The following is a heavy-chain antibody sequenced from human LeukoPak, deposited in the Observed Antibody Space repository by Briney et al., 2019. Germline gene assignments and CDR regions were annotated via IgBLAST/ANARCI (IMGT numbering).Heavy chain of an antibody. CDR2: INPNSGGT. D-gene: IGHD3-3*01. V-gene: IGHV1-2*02. J-gene: IGHJ4*02. CDR3: AREHQSQGGITIFGVVIH. Sequence: ASVKVSCKASGYTFTGYYMHWVRQAPGQGLEWMGWINPNSGGTNYAQKFQGRVTMTRDTSISTAYMELSRLRSDDTAVYYCAREHQSQGGITIFGVVIHWGQGTLVTVSS. CDR1: GYTFTGYY.